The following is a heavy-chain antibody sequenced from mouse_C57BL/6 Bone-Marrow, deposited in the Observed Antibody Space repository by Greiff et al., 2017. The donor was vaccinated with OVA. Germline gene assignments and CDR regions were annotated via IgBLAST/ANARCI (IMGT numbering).Heavy chain of an antibody. Sequence: VKLMESGPELVKPGASVKISCKASGYAFSSSWMNWVKQRPGKGLEWIGRIYPGDGDTNYNGKFKGKATLTADKSSSTAYMQLSSLTSEDSAVYFCARWDSSGYPWGQGTLVTVSA. J-gene: IGHJ3*01. V-gene: IGHV1-82*01. CDR2: IYPGDGDT. CDR3: ARWDSSGYP. CDR1: GYAFSSSW. D-gene: IGHD3-2*02.